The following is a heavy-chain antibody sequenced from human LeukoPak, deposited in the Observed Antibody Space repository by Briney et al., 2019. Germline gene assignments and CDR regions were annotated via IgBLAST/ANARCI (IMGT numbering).Heavy chain of an antibody. CDR1: GFTFSSYG. J-gene: IGHJ4*02. CDR2: IRYDGSNK. D-gene: IGHD3-10*01. V-gene: IGHV3-30*02. Sequence: GGSLRLSCAASGFTFSSYGMHWVRQAPGKGLERVAFIRYDGSNKYYADSVKGRFTISRDNSKNTLYLQMNSLRAEDTAVYYCAYYYGTGSYLEYYFDYWGQGTLVTVSS. CDR3: AYYYGTGSYLEYYFDY.